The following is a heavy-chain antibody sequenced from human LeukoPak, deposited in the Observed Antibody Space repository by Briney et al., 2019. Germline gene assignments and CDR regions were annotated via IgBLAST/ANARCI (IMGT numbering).Heavy chain of an antibody. J-gene: IGHJ4*02. Sequence: GGSLRLSRAASGFTFSSYEMNWVRQAPGKGLEWVSFISSSGSTIHYADFVKGRFTISRDNAKNSVYLQMNSLRAEDTAVYYCARDSGSYSDWGQGTLVTVSS. CDR1: GFTFSSYE. CDR2: ISSSGSTI. CDR3: ARDSGSYSD. V-gene: IGHV3-48*03. D-gene: IGHD1-26*01.